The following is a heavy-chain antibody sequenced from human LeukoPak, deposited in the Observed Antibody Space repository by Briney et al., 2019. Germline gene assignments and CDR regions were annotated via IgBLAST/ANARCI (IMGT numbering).Heavy chain of an antibody. V-gene: IGHV3-7*01. Sequence: GGSLRLSCAASGFTFSGHWMSWVRQAPGKGLEWGANINQGGSDKYYVDSVKGRFTISRDNANNLLYLQMNSLRGEDTAVYYCTRDRSRAEDDWGQGTLVTVSS. D-gene: IGHD1-14*01. CDR2: INQGGSDK. J-gene: IGHJ4*02. CDR1: GFTFSGHW. CDR3: TRDRSRAEDD.